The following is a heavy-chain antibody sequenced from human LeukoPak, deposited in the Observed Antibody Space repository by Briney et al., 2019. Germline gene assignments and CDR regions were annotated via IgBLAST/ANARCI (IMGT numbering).Heavy chain of an antibody. J-gene: IGHJ6*04. Sequence: KPSETLSLTCAVSGYSISSGYYWGWIRQPPGKGLEWIGSIFHSGSPYYNPSLKSRVNMSVDTSKNQISLKLSSVTAADTAVYYCARASGSYGSGSYYYYGMDVWGKGTTVTVSS. CDR2: IFHSGSP. V-gene: IGHV4-38-2*01. D-gene: IGHD3-10*01. CDR3: ARASGSYGSGSYYYYGMDV. CDR1: GYSISSGYY.